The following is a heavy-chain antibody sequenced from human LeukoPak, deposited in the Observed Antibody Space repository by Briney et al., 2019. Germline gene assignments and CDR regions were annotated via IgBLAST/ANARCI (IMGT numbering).Heavy chain of an antibody. J-gene: IGHJ4*02. CDR2: IYHGDSDT. D-gene: IGHD5-18*01. CDR1: GYSFTSYW. CDR3: ARQESDNYGLEYFFDY. V-gene: IGHV5-51*01. Sequence: GESLKISCKGSGYSFTSYWIGWVRQMPGKGLEGMGIIYHGDSDTRYRPSFQGQVTISADKSIRTAYLQWSSLEASDTAMYYCARQESDNYGLEYFFDYWGQGTLVTVSS.